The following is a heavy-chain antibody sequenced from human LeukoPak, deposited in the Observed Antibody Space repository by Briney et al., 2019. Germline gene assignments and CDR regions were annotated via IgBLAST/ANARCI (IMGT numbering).Heavy chain of an antibody. CDR3: AKSYYYDSPFDS. CDR1: GFTFSNYA. CDR2: ISDSGAST. Sequence: PGGSLRLSCAASGFTFSNYALSWVRQAPGKGLEWVSAISDSGASTYYAESVKGRFTISRDSSKNTMFLQMNSLRVEDTAIYYCAKSYYYDSPFDSWGQGTVVTVSS. D-gene: IGHD3-22*01. J-gene: IGHJ4*02. V-gene: IGHV3-23*01.